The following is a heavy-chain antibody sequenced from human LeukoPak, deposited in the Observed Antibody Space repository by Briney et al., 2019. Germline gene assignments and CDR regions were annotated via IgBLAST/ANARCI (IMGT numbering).Heavy chain of an antibody. V-gene: IGHV4-4*07. CDR3: ARDGCSSTSCYAYYYYYMDV. D-gene: IGHD2-2*01. J-gene: IGHJ6*03. CDR2: IYTSGST. CDR1: GGSISSYY. Sequence: PSETLSLTCTVSGGSISSYYWSWIRQPAGKGLGWIGRIYTSGSTNYNPFLKSRVTMSVDTSKNQFSLKLSSVTAADTAVYYCARDGCSSTSCYAYYYYYMDVWGKGTTVTVSS.